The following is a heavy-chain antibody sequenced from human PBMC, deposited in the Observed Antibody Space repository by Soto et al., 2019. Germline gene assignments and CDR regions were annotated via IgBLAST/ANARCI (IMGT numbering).Heavy chain of an antibody. CDR2: IYHSGST. CDR3: AREVEDTAMGYFDY. D-gene: IGHD5-18*01. V-gene: IGHV4-30-2*05. Sequence: SENLSLTCAVSGGSISRGGYFWSWIRQPPGKGLEWIGYIYHSGSTYYNPSLKSRVTISVDTSKNQFSLKLSSVTAADTAVYYCAREVEDTAMGYFDYWGQGTLVTVSS. CDR1: GGSISRGGYF. J-gene: IGHJ4*02.